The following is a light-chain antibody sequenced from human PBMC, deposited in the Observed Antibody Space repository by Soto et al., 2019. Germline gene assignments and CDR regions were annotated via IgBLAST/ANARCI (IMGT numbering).Light chain of an antibody. CDR1: NIGSKS. CDR3: QVGDSRTDQGV. J-gene: IGLJ1*01. CDR2: KNS. Sequence: SYELTQPPSVSVAPGQTATITCGGANIGSKSVHWYQQKPGQAPVVVVYKNSGRPSGIPERFSGPKSGNTATLAISRVEAGDEADYYCQVGDSRTDQGVFGNGTKVTVL. V-gene: IGLV3-21*02.